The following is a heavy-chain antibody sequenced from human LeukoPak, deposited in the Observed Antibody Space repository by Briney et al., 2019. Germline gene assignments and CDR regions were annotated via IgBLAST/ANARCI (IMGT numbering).Heavy chain of an antibody. CDR1: GGSISSYY. CDR2: IYYSGST. J-gene: IGHJ3*02. D-gene: IGHD3-22*01. Sequence: SETLSLTCTVSGGSISSYYWSWIRQPPGKGLEWIGYIYYSGSTNYNPSLKSRVTISVDTSKNQFSLKLSSVTAADTAVYYCARLIELYYYDSSGSAFDIWGQGTMVTVSS. V-gene: IGHV4-59*08. CDR3: ARLIELYYYDSSGSAFDI.